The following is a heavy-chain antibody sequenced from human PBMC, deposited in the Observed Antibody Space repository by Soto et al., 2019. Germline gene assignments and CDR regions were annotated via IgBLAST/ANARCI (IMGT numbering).Heavy chain of an antibody. CDR3: ARAINFDFWSDSQSGYYLDH. CDR1: GDSVSSGSYY. J-gene: IGHJ4*02. V-gene: IGHV4-61*01. D-gene: IGHD3-3*01. CDR2: MSYSVTT. Sequence: SETLSLTFNVSGDSVSSGSYYWSWIRQPQGQRLEWIAYMSYSVTTNYNPSLKIRVTISVDTSKNQFSLNLNSVTAADTAVYYCARAINFDFWSDSQSGYYLDHWRQGTLVTVSS.